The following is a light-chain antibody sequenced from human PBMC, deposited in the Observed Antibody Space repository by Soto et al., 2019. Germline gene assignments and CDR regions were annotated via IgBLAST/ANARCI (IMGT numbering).Light chain of an antibody. Sequence: DIQMTQSPSSLSASVEDRVIITCRASQSISNHLNWYQHKPGKAPKLLIFAASSLQSGVPSRFSGSRSGPDFTLTISSLQPEDFATYYCQQSYSSPPTFGQGTKVDIK. CDR2: AAS. CDR3: QQSYSSPPT. V-gene: IGKV1-39*01. CDR1: QSISNH. J-gene: IGKJ1*01.